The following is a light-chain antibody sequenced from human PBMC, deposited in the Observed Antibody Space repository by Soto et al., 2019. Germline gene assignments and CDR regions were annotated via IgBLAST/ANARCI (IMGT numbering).Light chain of an antibody. CDR2: EVS. J-gene: IGLJ2*01. CDR1: SSDVGGYNY. Sequence: QSALTQPASVSESPGQSITISCTGTSSDVGGYNYVSWYQQHPGKAPKLMIYEVSNRPSWVSNRFSSSKSRNTASLSISGLEAEDEPDYNCIPYTSSRTVVFGKGTKVT. CDR3: IPYTSSRTVV. V-gene: IGLV2-14*01.